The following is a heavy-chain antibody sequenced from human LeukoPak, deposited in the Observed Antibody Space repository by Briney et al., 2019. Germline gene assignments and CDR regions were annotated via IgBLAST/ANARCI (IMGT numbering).Heavy chain of an antibody. V-gene: IGHV3-20*04. Sequence: PGGSLRLSCAASGFTFDDYGMSWVRQAPGKGLEWVSGINWNGGSTGYADSVKGRFTISRDNAKNSLYLQMNSLRAEDTALYYCARGPEGTAEHPTYYYSYYMDVWGKGTTVTVSS. CDR3: ARGPEGTAEHPTYYYSYYMDV. J-gene: IGHJ6*03. CDR1: GFTFDDYG. D-gene: IGHD1-26*01. CDR2: INWNGGST.